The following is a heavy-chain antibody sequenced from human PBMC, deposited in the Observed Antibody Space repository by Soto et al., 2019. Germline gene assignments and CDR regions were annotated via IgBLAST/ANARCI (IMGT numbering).Heavy chain of an antibody. J-gene: IGHJ4*02. CDR2: IHHSGSA. CDR3: ARIVPAAVMDY. CDR1: GGSISSGHW. Sequence: PSETLSVTCVVSGGSISSGHWWSWVRQPPGKGLEWIGEIHHSGSANYNPSLKSRVTVSVDKSKNQFSLNLSSVTAADTAVYYCARIVPAAVMDYWGQGTLVTVS. V-gene: IGHV4-4*02. D-gene: IGHD6-13*01.